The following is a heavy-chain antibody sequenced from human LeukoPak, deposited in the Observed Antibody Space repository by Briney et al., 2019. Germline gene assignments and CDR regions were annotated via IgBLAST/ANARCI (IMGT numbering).Heavy chain of an antibody. J-gene: IGHJ4*02. CDR3: ARDSYSSSSRRGFDY. CDR2: INPNSGGT. Sequence: ASVKVSCKASGYIFTGYYIHWVRQAPGQGLEWMGWINPNSGGTNYAQKFQGRVTMTRDTSITTAYMELSSLRSDDTAVYCCARDSYSSSSRRGFDYWGQGTLVTVSS. V-gene: IGHV1-2*02. CDR1: GYIFTGYY. D-gene: IGHD6-13*01.